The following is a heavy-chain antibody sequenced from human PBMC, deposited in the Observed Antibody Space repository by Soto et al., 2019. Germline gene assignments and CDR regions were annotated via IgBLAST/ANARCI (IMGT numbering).Heavy chain of an antibody. D-gene: IGHD1-1*01. CDR3: VKQTISYTLDV. V-gene: IGHV4-4*02. CDR2: IYHGGGT. J-gene: IGHJ6*02. Sequence: SETLSLTCAVSGVSIRSHHWWSWVRQTPGKGLEWIAEIYHGGGTNYNPSLKSRVTISTDESKNQLSLKVNSVSAADTAIYYCVKQTISYTLDVWGQGTTVT. CDR1: GVSIRSHHW.